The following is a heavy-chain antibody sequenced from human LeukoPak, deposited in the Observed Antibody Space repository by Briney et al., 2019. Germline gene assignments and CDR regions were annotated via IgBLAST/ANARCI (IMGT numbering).Heavy chain of an antibody. V-gene: IGHV3-48*01. D-gene: IGHD2-2*01. J-gene: IGHJ6*03. CDR2: ISSSSSTI. CDR3: ARDYRYCSSTSCYCCYYYIDV. Sequence: GGSLRLSCAASGFTFSRYSMNWVRQAPGKGLEWVSYISSSSSTIYYADSVKGRFTISRDNAKNSLYLEMNGLRAEDTGLYDWARDYRYCSSTSCYCCYYYIDVWGKGTTVTVSS. CDR1: GFTFSRYS.